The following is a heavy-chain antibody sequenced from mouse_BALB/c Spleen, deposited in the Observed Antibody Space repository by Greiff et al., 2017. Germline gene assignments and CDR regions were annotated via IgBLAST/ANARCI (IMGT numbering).Heavy chain of an antibody. D-gene: IGHD6-1*01. CDR1: GYTFTSYW. CDR3: TRVRGGSSLYYYAMDY. Sequence: VQLKQSGTVLARPGASVKMSCKASGYTFTSYWMHWVKQRPGQGLEWIGAIYPGNSDTSYNQKFKGKAKLTAVTSTSTAYMELSSLTNEDSAVYYCTRVRGGSSLYYYAMDYWGQGTSVTVSS. CDR2: IYPGNSDT. J-gene: IGHJ4*01. V-gene: IGHV1-5*01.